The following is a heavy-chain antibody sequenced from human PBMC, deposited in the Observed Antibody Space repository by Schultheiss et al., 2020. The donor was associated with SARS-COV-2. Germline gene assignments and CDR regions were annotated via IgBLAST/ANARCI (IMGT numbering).Heavy chain of an antibody. D-gene: IGHD3-3*01. CDR1: GYSITSGYY. Sequence: SQTLSLTCAVYGYSITSGYYWGWIRQPPGKGLEWIGSIYHSGSTNYNPSLKSRVTISVDTSKNQFSLKLSSVTAADTAVYYCTYYDFWSGPDYYGMDVWGQGTTVTVSS. J-gene: IGHJ6*02. CDR2: IYHSGST. CDR3: TYYDFWSGPDYYGMDV. V-gene: IGHV4-38-2*01.